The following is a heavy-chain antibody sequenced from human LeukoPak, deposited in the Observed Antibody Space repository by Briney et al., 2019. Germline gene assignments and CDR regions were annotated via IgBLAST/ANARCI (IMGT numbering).Heavy chain of an antibody. CDR1: GFTFSSYA. J-gene: IGHJ4*02. CDR3: ANSDY. Sequence: GGSLRLSCAASGFTFSSYAMHWVRQAPGKGLEWVAVISYDGSNKYYADSVKGRSTISRDNSKNTLYLQMNSLRAEDTAVYYCANSDYWGQGTLVTVSS. CDR2: ISYDGSNK. V-gene: IGHV3-30-3*01.